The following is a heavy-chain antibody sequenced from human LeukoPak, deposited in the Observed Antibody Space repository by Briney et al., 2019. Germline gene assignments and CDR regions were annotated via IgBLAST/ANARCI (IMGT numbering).Heavy chain of an antibody. CDR3: AKSGPVTTKGHYYYYYGMDV. J-gene: IGHJ6*02. CDR2: ISSSSSYI. CDR1: GFTFSSYS. Sequence: GGSLRLSCAASGFTFSSYSMNWVRQAPGKGLEWVSSISSSSSYIYYADSVKGRFTISRDNAKNSLYLQMNSLRAEDTAVYYCAKSGPVTTKGHYYYYYGMDVWGQGTTVTVSS. V-gene: IGHV3-21*04. D-gene: IGHD4-17*01.